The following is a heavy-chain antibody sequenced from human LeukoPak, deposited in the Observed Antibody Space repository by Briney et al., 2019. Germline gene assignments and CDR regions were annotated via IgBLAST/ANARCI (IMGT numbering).Heavy chain of an antibody. V-gene: IGHV3-21*01. Sequence: GGSLRLSCAASGFTFSSYSMNWVRQAPGKGLEWVSSISSSSSYIYYADSVKGRFTISRDNSKNTLYLQMNSLRAEDTAVYYCARDLEQLDSFDYWGQGTLVTVSS. CDR2: ISSSSSYI. CDR1: GFTFSSYS. CDR3: ARDLEQLDSFDY. J-gene: IGHJ4*02. D-gene: IGHD6-13*01.